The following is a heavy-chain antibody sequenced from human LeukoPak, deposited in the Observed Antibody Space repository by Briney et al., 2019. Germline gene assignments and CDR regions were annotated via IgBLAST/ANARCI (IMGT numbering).Heavy chain of an antibody. CDR3: ARAAWRGSNSRDAFDI. Sequence: SETLSLTCTVSGGSISSGGDYWSWIRQHPGQGLEWIGYISYSGTTYYSPSLQSRITISLDTSKNQFSLELSSVTAADTAVYYCARAAWRGSNSRDAFDIWGLGTVVTVSS. J-gene: IGHJ3*02. D-gene: IGHD4-23*01. CDR1: GGSISSGGDY. V-gene: IGHV4-31*03. CDR2: ISYSGTT.